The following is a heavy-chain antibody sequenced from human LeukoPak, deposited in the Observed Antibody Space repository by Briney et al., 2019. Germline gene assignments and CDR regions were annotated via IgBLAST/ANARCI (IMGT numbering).Heavy chain of an antibody. CDR1: GGSIRSSYYY. CDR2: IYDSGST. J-gene: IGHJ6*02. CDR3: AKDRGYSYGYGYYGMDV. Sequence: PSETLSLTCTVSGGSIRSSYYYWGWIRQPPGKGLEWIGSIYDSGSTYYNPSLKSRVTISVDTSKNQFSLKLNSVTAADTAVYYCAKDRGYSYGYGYYGMDVWGQGTTVTVSS. D-gene: IGHD5-18*01. V-gene: IGHV4-39*02.